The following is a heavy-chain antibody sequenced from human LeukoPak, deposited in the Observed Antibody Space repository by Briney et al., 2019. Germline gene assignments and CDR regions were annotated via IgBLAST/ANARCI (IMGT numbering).Heavy chain of an antibody. J-gene: IGHJ4*02. Sequence: GGSLRLSCAASGFTFSDYYMSWLRQAPGKGLEWVSYISSSGSTIYYADSVKGRFTISRDNAKNSLYLQMNSLRAEDTAVYYCARDWIAAAGSRNYWGQGTLVTVSS. V-gene: IGHV3-11*01. CDR1: GFTFSDYY. CDR2: ISSSGSTI. CDR3: ARDWIAAAGSRNY. D-gene: IGHD6-13*01.